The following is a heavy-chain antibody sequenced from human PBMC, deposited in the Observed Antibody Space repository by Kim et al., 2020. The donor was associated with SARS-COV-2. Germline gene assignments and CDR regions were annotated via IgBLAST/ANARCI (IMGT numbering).Heavy chain of an antibody. CDR3: ARDSEGGGYDILDY. V-gene: IGHV1-3*01. Sequence: SQKFQGRVTITRDTSASTAYMELSSLRSEDTAVYYCARDSEGGGYDILDYWGQGTLVTVSS. J-gene: IGHJ4*02. D-gene: IGHD5-12*01.